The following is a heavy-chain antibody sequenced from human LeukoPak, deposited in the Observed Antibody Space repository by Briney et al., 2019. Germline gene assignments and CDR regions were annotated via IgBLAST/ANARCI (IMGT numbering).Heavy chain of an antibody. J-gene: IGHJ4*02. CDR3: ARGMFRVVPAANPSPFDY. V-gene: IGHV3-30*04. Sequence: GGSLRLSCAASGFTFSSYAMHWVRQAPGKGLEWVAVISYDGSNKYYADSVKGRFTISRDNSKNTLYLQMNSLRAEDTAVYYCARGMFRVVPAANPSPFDYWGQGTLVTVSS. D-gene: IGHD2-2*01. CDR1: GFTFSSYA. CDR2: ISYDGSNK.